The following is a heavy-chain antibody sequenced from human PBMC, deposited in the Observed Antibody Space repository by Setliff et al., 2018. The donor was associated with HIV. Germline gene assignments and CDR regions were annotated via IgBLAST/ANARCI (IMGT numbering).Heavy chain of an antibody. V-gene: IGHV3-20*04. CDR2: INWNGAIT. CDR3: AREAYDVLTPHAHIDY. Sequence: GGSLRLSCAASGFTFDDFGMTWVRRRPGKGLEWVSGINWNGAITDYADSVKGRFTISRDNAKNSLHLQMNSLRAEDAAFYYCAREAYDVLTPHAHIDYWGQGVLVTVSS. J-gene: IGHJ4*02. D-gene: IGHD3-9*01. CDR1: GFTFDDFG.